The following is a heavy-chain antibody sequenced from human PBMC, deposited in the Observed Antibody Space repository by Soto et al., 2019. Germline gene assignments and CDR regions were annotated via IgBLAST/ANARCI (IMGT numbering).Heavy chain of an antibody. J-gene: IGHJ6*02. D-gene: IGHD6-13*01. CDR3: ARGSSSWFPYYYYYGMDV. V-gene: IGHV4-34*01. Sequence: PSETLSLTCAVYGGSFSGYYWSWIRHPPWKGLEWIGEINHSGSTNYNPSLKSRVTISVDTSKNQFSLKLSSVTAADTAVYYCARGSSSWFPYYYYYGMDVWGQRNTVTVS. CDR2: INHSGST. CDR1: GGSFSGYY.